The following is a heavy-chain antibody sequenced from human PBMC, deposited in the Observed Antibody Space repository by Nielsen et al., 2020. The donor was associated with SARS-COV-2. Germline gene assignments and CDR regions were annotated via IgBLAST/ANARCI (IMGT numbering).Heavy chain of an antibody. J-gene: IGHJ3*02. Sequence: GGSLRLSCAASGFSISNYGMNWVRQAPGKGLEWVSHMSSSGGTIYYADSVQGRFTISRDNAKNSIYLQMNSLRAEDTAVYYCRGWLATFDIWGQGTQVTVSS. CDR3: RGWLATFDI. CDR2: MSSSGGTI. CDR1: GFSISNYG. D-gene: IGHD3-22*01. V-gene: IGHV3-48*03.